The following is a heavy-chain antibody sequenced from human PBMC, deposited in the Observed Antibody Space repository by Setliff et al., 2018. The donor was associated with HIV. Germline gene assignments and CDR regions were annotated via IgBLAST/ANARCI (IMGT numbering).Heavy chain of an antibody. V-gene: IGHV4-4*09. J-gene: IGHJ3*02. CDR2: IYSSGST. Sequence: LSLTCSVSGGSISGYYWTWIRQPPGKGLEWIGYIYSSGSTNYNPSLKSRVTISVDTSKNQFSLKLSSVTAADPAVYYCAREHFWSGYYSYDAFDIWCQGTMFTVSS. D-gene: IGHD3-3*02. CDR1: GGSISGYY. CDR3: AREHFWSGYYSYDAFDI.